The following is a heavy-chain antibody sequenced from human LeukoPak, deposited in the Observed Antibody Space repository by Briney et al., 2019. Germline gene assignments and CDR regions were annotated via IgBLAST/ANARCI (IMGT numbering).Heavy chain of an antibody. CDR2: IIPIFGTA. Sequence: SVTVSCKASGGTFSSYAISWVRQAPGQGLEWMGGIIPIFGTANYAQKFQGRVTITADESTSTAYMELSSLRSEDTAVYYCASNHPDCSGGSCYSGEFWFDPWGQGTLVTVSS. V-gene: IGHV1-69*13. D-gene: IGHD2-15*01. CDR3: ASNHPDCSGGSCYSGEFWFDP. J-gene: IGHJ5*02. CDR1: GGTFSSYA.